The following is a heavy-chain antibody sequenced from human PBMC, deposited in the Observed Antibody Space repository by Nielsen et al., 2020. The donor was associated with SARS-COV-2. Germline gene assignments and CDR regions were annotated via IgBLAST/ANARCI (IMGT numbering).Heavy chain of an antibody. V-gene: IGHV4-59*01. D-gene: IGHD5-18*01. Sequence: WIRQPPGKGLEWIGYIYYSGSTNYNPSLKSRVTISVDTSKNQFSLKLSSVTAADTAVYYCARDTAMVPGAFDIWGQGTMVTVSS. CDR2: IYYSGST. CDR3: ARDTAMVPGAFDI. J-gene: IGHJ3*02.